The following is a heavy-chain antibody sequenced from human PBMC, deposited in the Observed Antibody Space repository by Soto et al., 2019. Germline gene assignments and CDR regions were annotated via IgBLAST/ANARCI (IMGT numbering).Heavy chain of an antibody. D-gene: IGHD3-16*01. V-gene: IGHV1-8*01. J-gene: IGHJ6*02. CDR3: AREITDYGMDV. Sequence: QVQLVQSGAEMKKPGASVKVSCKASGYTFTSYDVNWVRQATGQGLEWMGWMNPNSGNTGYEQKFLGRVTMTRNTSISTAYMELSSLRSEDTAVYYCAREITDYGMDVWGQGTTVTVSS. CDR1: GYTFTSYD. CDR2: MNPNSGNT.